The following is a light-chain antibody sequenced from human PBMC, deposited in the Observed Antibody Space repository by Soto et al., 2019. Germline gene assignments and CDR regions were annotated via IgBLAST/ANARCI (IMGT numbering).Light chain of an antibody. V-gene: IGLV2-18*02. CDR2: DVN. J-gene: IGLJ1*01. CDR3: SSYTRSSTYV. Sequence: QSALTQPPSVSGSPGQSVTISCTGTGSDIGTFNRVSWYQQPPGTAPKLLIYDVNNRPSGVPDRFSGSKSGNTASLTISGLQAEDEADYYCSSYTRSSTYVFGTGTKVTVL. CDR1: GSDIGTFNR.